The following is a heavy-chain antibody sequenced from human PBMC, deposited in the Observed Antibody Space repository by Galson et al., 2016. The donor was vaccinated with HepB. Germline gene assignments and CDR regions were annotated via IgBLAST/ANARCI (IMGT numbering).Heavy chain of an antibody. Sequence: SLRLSCAASGFTFTNYNMNWVRRAPGRRLEWVSYIDSGSATILYAASVKGRFTISRDNARNSLYLQMSSLRVEDTAVYYCVRESPGVISYGSVDYWGQGTLVTVSS. V-gene: IGHV3-48*04. J-gene: IGHJ4*02. CDR2: IDSGSATI. CDR1: GFTFTNYN. CDR3: VRESPGVISYGSVDY. D-gene: IGHD5-18*01.